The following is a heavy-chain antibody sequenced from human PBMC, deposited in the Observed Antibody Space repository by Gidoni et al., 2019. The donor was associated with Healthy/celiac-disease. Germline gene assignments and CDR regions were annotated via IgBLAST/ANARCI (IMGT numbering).Heavy chain of an antibody. V-gene: IGHV3-66*01. J-gene: IGHJ4*02. CDR1: GFTVSSNY. CDR2: IYSGGST. CDR3: ARASKDYGSSVDY. Sequence: EVQLVESGGGLVQPGGSLRLSCAASGFTVSSNYMSWVRQAPGKGLEWVSVIYSGGSTYYADSVKGRFTISRDNSKNTLYLQMNSLRAEDTAVYYCARASKDYGSSVDYWGQGTLVTVSS. D-gene: IGHD3-10*01.